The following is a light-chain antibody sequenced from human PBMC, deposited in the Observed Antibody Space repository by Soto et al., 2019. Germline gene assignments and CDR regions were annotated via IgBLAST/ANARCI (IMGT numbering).Light chain of an antibody. J-gene: IGKJ5*01. CDR3: QQRFNWQVT. Sequence: EIVLTQSPGTLSLSPGERATLSCRASQSVSISYLAWYQQKPGQAPRLLIYDASNRATGIPARFSGSGSGTDFTLTISSLEPEDFAVYYCQQRFNWQVTFGQGTRLEIK. CDR2: DAS. V-gene: IGKV3D-20*02. CDR1: QSVSISY.